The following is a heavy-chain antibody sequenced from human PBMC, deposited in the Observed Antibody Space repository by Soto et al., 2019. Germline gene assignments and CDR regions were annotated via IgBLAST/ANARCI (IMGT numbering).Heavy chain of an antibody. CDR2: IYYNGNT. J-gene: IGHJ4*02. CDR1: GGSISNHY. CDR3: TRANWYSEY. Sequence: QVQLQESGPGLVKPSETLSLTCTVSGGSISNHYWSWIRQPPGNGLEWIGYIYYNGNTNYNPSLKSRVTMSVDTSNNQISLKFSSVTAADTAGYYCTRANWYSEYWGQGTLVTVSS. V-gene: IGHV4-59*11. D-gene: IGHD7-27*01.